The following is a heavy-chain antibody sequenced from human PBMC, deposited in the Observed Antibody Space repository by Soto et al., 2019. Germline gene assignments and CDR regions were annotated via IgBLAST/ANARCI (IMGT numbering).Heavy chain of an antibody. Sequence: PSETLSLTCAISGDSVSSSSAAWNWIRQSPSRGLEWLGRTYYRSKWYNDYAVSVKSRITINPDTSKNQFSLQLNSVTPEDTAVYYCXRDVIAAAGTLVVWFDPWGQGTLVTVSS. CDR1: GDSVSSSSAA. D-gene: IGHD6-13*01. J-gene: IGHJ5*02. CDR3: XRDVIAAAGTLVVWFDP. CDR2: TYYRSKWYN. V-gene: IGHV6-1*01.